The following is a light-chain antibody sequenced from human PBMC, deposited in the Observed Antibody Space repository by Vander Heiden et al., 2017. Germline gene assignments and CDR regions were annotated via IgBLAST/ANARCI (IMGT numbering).Light chain of an antibody. V-gene: IGKV1-5*03. CDR1: QGISNW. J-gene: IGKJ1*01. CDR2: KAS. CDR3: QHYNTYSGT. Sequence: DIQMTQSPSTLSASVGDRLTITCRASQGISNWLAWYQQKPGKAPKLLIYKASSLETGVPSRFSGSGYGTEFTLTISCLQPDDFATYYCQHYNTYSGTFGQGTKVEIK.